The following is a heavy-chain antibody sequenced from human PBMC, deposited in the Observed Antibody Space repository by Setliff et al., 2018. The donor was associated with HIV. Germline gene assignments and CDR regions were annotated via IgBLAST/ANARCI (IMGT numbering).Heavy chain of an antibody. V-gene: IGHV3-15*01. CDR2: IKGKSDGGTT. CDR1: GFSFSESW. D-gene: IGHD3-10*01. Sequence: PGGSLRLSCAASGFSFSESWMTWIRHTGKGLEWVGRIKGKSDGGTTDYGAPATGRFTISRDNTQNLVFLDMNSLRVEDTAVYYCAGSRGYSVKADWGQGTLVTVSS. J-gene: IGHJ4*02. CDR3: AGSRGYSVKAD.